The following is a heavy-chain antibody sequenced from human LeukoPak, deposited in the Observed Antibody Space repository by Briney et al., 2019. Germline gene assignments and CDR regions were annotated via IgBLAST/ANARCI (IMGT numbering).Heavy chain of an antibody. CDR3: ARDHVAPGLLFDY. V-gene: IGHV3-23*01. D-gene: IGHD2-15*01. CDR2: ISNSGDTT. CDR1: GFTFSSYA. Sequence: GGSLRLSCAASGFTFSSYAMNWVRQAPGKGLEWVSGISNSGDTTYYADSVKGRFPISRDNSKNTLYLQMNSLRAEDTAVYYCARDHVAPGLLFDYWGQGTLVTVSS. J-gene: IGHJ4*02.